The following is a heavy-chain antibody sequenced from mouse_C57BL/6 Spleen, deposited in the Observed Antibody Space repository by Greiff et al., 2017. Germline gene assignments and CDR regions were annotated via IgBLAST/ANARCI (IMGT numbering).Heavy chain of an antibody. CDR1: GFTFSDYG. D-gene: IGHD4-1*01. Sequence: EVKLVESGGGLVKPGGSLKLSCAASGFTFSDYGMHWVRQAPGQGLEWVAYISSGSSTIYYADTVKGRFTISRDNAKTTLFLQLTSLRSEDAAMYYCARDWAFDYWGQGTTLTVSS. J-gene: IGHJ2*01. CDR2: ISSGSSTI. CDR3: ARDWAFDY. V-gene: IGHV5-17*01.